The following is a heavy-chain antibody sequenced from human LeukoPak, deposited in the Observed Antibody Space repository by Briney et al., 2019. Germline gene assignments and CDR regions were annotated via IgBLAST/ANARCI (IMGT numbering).Heavy chain of an antibody. D-gene: IGHD1-14*01. Sequence: SETLSLTCTVSGGSISSGSYYWSWIRQPAGKGLEWIGRIYTSGSTNYNPSLKSRVTISVDTSKNQFSLKLSSVTAADTAVYYCARGLVTAKFDYWGQGTLVTVSS. CDR3: ARGLVTAKFDY. CDR1: GGSISSGSYY. V-gene: IGHV4-61*02. CDR2: IYTSGST. J-gene: IGHJ4*02.